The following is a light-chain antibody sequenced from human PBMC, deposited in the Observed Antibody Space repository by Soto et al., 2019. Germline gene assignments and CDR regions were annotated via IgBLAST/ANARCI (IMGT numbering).Light chain of an antibody. Sequence: DIVLTQSPGTLSLSPGERATLSCRASQSVSSSYFAWYQQKPGQAPRLLIYGASSRATGIPDRFSGSGSGTDFTLTISRREPEDVAVSYCQQYGSSHPITFGQGTRLEIK. CDR2: GAS. J-gene: IGKJ5*01. CDR3: QQYGSSHPIT. CDR1: QSVSSSY. V-gene: IGKV3-20*01.